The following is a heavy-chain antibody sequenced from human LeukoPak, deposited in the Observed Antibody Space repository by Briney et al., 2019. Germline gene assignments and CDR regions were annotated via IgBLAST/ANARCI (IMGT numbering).Heavy chain of an antibody. Sequence: SETLSLTCTVSGGSISSYYWSWIRQPPGKGLEWIGYIYCSGSTNYNPSLKSRVTISVDTSKNQFSLKLSSVTAADTAVYYCARHGYSSWYFGQNWFDPWGQGTLVTVSS. CDR2: IYCSGST. CDR3: ARHGYSSWYFGQNWFDP. CDR1: GGSISSYY. J-gene: IGHJ5*02. D-gene: IGHD6-13*01. V-gene: IGHV4-59*08.